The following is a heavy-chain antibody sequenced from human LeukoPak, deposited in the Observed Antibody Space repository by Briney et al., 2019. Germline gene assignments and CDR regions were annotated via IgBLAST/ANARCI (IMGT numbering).Heavy chain of an antibody. V-gene: IGHV3-30*04. CDR3: ARDPGGSDAFDI. J-gene: IGHJ3*02. CDR2: ILYDGSDQ. CDR1: GFTFSNFA. D-gene: IGHD3-16*01. Sequence: GGSLRLSCATSGFTFSNFAMHWVRQAPGKGLEWVAAILYDGSDQYYGESVKGRFTISRDNAKNSLYLQMNSLRDEDTAVYYCARDPGGSDAFDIWGRGTMVTVSS.